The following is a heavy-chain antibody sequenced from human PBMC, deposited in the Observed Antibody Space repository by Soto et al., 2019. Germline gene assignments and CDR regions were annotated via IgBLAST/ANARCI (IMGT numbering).Heavy chain of an antibody. J-gene: IGHJ5*02. D-gene: IGHD2-15*01. CDR2: IYYSGST. CDR3: ARALCGGGSCWNLNWFDP. V-gene: IGHV4-59*01. CDR1: GGSISSYY. Sequence: QVQLQESGPGLVKPSETLSLTCTVSGGSISSYYWSWIRQPPGKGLEWIGYIYYSGSTNYNPSLKSRVTISVDTSKNQFSLKLSSVTAADTAVYYCARALCGGGSCWNLNWFDPWGQGTLVTVSS.